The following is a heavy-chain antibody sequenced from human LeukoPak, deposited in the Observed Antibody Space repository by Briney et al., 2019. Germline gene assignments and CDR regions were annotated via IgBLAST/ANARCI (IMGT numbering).Heavy chain of an antibody. Sequence: PGGSLRLSCAASGFTFSNAWMSWVRQATGKGLEWVGRMKSKTDGGTTDYAAPVKGRFTILRDDSKNTLYLQMNSLKTEDTAVYYCTTDPLRWPFDYWGQGTLFTVSS. CDR1: GFTFSNAW. V-gene: IGHV3-15*01. D-gene: IGHD4-23*01. CDR3: TTDPLRWPFDY. J-gene: IGHJ4*02. CDR2: MKSKTDGGTT.